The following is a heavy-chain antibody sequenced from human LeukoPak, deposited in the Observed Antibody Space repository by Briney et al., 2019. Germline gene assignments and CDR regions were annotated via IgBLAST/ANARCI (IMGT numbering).Heavy chain of an antibody. Sequence: SETLSLTCTVSGGSISSYYWSWIRQPPGKGLEWIGYIYYSGSTNYNPSLKSRVTISVDTSKNQFSLKLSSVTAADTAVYYCARDVVAAPGTWDYWGQGTLGTVSS. D-gene: IGHD6-13*01. V-gene: IGHV4-59*12. J-gene: IGHJ4*02. CDR3: ARDVVAAPGTWDY. CDR1: GGSISSYY. CDR2: IYYSGST.